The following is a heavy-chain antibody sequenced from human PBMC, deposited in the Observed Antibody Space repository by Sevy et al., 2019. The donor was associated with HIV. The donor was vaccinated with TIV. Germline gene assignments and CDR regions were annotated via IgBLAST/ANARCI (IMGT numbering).Heavy chain of an antibody. CDR2: MTGSGGTI. V-gene: IGHV3-23*01. J-gene: IGHJ1*01. CDR3: AKDGLYGGDFEYFQD. CDR1: GFTFSSYW. Sequence: GGSLRLSCAASGFTFSSYWMSWVRQAPGKGLEWVSSMTGSGGTIYYGDSVKGRFTISRDNSKNTLYLQMNSLRAEDTAVYYCAKDGLYGGDFEYFQDWGQGTLVTVSS. D-gene: IGHD2-21*02.